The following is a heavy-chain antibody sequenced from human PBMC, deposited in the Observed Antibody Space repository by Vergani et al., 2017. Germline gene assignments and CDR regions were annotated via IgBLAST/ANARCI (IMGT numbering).Heavy chain of an antibody. CDR1: GGTFSSYA. Sequence: QVQLVQSGAEVKKPGSSVKVSCKASGGTFSSYAISWVRQAPGQGLEWMGRIIPIFGTANYAQKSQGRVTITADESTSTAYMELSSLRSEDTAVYYCARTVSQQLLYYYYGMDVWGQGTTVTVSS. J-gene: IGHJ6*02. D-gene: IGHD6-13*01. CDR3: ARTVSQQLLYYYYGMDV. V-gene: IGHV1-69*13. CDR2: IIPIFGTA.